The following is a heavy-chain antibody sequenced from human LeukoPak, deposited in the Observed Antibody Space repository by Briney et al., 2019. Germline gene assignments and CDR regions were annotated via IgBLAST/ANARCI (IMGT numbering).Heavy chain of an antibody. V-gene: IGHV4-59*01. J-gene: IGHJ4*02. D-gene: IGHD6-13*01. CDR1: GGSISSYY. Sequence: SETLSLTCTVSGGSISSYYWSWIRQPPGKGLEWIGYIYYSGSTNYNPSLKSRATISVDTSKNQFSLKLSSVTAADTAVYYCASTGIAAAGDYWGQGTLVTVSS. CDR3: ASTGIAAAGDY. CDR2: IYYSGST.